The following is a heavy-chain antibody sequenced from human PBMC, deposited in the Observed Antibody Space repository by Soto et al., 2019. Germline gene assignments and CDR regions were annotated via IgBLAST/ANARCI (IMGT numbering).Heavy chain of an antibody. CDR3: ARAGRATNYYYYGMDV. V-gene: IGHV1-69*06. J-gene: IGHJ6*02. D-gene: IGHD5-12*01. CDR2: IIPIFGTA. CDR1: GGTFSSYA. Sequence: SVKVSCKASGGTFSSYAISWVRQAPGQGLEWMGGIIPIFGTANYAQKFQGRVTITADKSTSTAYMELSSLRSEDTAVYYCARAGRATNYYYYGMDVWGQGTTVTVS.